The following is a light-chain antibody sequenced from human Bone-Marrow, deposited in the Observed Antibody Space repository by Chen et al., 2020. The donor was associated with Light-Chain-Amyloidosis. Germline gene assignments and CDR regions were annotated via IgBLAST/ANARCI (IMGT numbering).Light chain of an antibody. J-gene: IGLJ3*02. CDR3: QSYQGSSQGV. Sequence: KFMLTQPHTVSESPGKTVIISCTRSSCSIATNYVQWYQQRPGSSPTTVIYEDDQRPAGVPDRFSGYIDRSSNSASLTISGLKSEDEADYFCQSYQGSSQGVFGGGTKLTVL. CDR1: SCSIATNY. CDR2: EDD. V-gene: IGLV6-57*01.